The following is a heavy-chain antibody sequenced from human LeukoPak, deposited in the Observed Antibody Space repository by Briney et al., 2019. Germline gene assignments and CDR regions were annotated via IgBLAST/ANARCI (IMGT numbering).Heavy chain of an antibody. CDR1: GFTVSSFE. V-gene: IGHV3-48*03. CDR2: ISSSGGTM. J-gene: IGHJ3*02. CDR3: ARDWRDSSGKFPNDAFDI. Sequence: AGGSLRLSCEASGFTVSSFEINWVRQAPGKGLEWVSYISSSGGTMDYADSVKGRFTISRDNAKNSLYLQMNSLRAEDTAVYYCARDWRDSSGKFPNDAFDIWGQGTMVTVSS. D-gene: IGHD3-22*01.